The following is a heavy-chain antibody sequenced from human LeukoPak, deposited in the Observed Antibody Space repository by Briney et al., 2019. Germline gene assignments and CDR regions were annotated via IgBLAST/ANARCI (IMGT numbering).Heavy chain of an antibody. V-gene: IGHV4-59*01. Sequence: PSETLSPTCTVSGGSISSYYWSWLRQPPGKGLEWIGYIYYSGSTNYNPSLKSRVTISVDTSKNQFSLKLSSVTAADTAVYYCATSMGDYVTNDAFDIWGQGTMVTVSS. CDR3: ATSMGDYVTNDAFDI. CDR1: GGSISSYY. J-gene: IGHJ3*02. D-gene: IGHD4-17*01. CDR2: IYYSGST.